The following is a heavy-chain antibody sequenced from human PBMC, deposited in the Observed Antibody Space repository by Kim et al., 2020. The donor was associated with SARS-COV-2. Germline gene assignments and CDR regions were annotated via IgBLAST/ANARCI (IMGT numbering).Heavy chain of an antibody. D-gene: IGHD2-15*01. CDR3: ARDGRGWSSLAY. Sequence: SETLSLTCTVSGGSISSSYWSWIRQPPGKRLEWIGYLYYSGSNNYNPSLRSRVTISADTSKNQFSLRLSSVTAADTAVYYCARDGRGWSSLAYWGQGTLV. V-gene: IGHV4-59*01. CDR2: LYYSGSN. CDR1: GGSISSSY. J-gene: IGHJ4*02.